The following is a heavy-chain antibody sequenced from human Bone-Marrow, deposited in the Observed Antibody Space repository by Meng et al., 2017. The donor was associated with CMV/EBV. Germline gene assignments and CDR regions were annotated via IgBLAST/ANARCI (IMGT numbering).Heavy chain of an antibody. D-gene: IGHD3-3*01. Sequence: ETLSLTCTVSGGSISSYYWSWIRQPPGKGLEWIGYIYYSGSTNYNPSLKSRVTISVDTSKNQFSLKLSSVTAADTAVYYCATGQGRYFWSGYWDVWGQGTTVTVSS. V-gene: IGHV4-59*01. CDR1: GGSISSYY. CDR3: ATGQGRYFWSGYWDV. CDR2: IYYSGST. J-gene: IGHJ6*02.